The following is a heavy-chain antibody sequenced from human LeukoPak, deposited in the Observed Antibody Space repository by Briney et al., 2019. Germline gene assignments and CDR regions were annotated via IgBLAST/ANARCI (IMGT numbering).Heavy chain of an antibody. V-gene: IGHV3-21*01. CDR1: GFTFSSYS. J-gene: IGHJ4*02. D-gene: IGHD2-15*01. CDR2: ISSSSSYI. Sequence: PGGSLRLSCAASGFTFSSYSMNWVRQAPGKGLEWVSSISSSSSYIYYADSVKGRFTISRDNAKNSLYLQMNSLRAEDTAVYYCAKVVVVAATGFDYWGQGTLVTVSS. CDR3: AKVVVVAATGFDY.